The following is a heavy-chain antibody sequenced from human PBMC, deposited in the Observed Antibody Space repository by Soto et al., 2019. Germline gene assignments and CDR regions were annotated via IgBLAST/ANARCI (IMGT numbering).Heavy chain of an antibody. J-gene: IGHJ4*02. Sequence: QVQLVESGGGVVQPGRSLRLSCAASGFTFSSYGIHWVRQAPGKGLEWVAVIWYDGSNKYYADSVKGRFTISRDNSKNRLYLQMNSLRAEDTAVYYCARGMSRDSSWFDYWGQGTLVTVS. CDR1: GFTFSSYG. CDR2: IWYDGSNK. V-gene: IGHV3-33*01. D-gene: IGHD6-13*01. CDR3: ARGMSRDSSWFDY.